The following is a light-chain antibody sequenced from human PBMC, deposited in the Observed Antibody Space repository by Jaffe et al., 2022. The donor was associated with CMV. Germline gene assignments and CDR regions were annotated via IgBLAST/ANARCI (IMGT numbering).Light chain of an antibody. J-gene: IGKJ1*01. CDR3: QHYGSSSWT. CDR2: GAS. CDR1: QSINSNF. V-gene: IGKV3-20*01. Sequence: EIVLTQSPGTLSLSPGERATLSCRASQSINSNFLAWSQQKPGQAPRLLIYGASNRATGIPDRFSGGGSGTDFSLTISRLEPEDFAVYFCQHYGSSSWTFGQGTKVEI.